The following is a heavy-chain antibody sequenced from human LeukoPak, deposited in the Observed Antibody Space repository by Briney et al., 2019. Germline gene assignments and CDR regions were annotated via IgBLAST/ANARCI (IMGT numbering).Heavy chain of an antibody. J-gene: IGHJ4*02. CDR3: ARVRSSGWYYFDY. V-gene: IGHV4-59*01. CDR1: GDSISNYY. Sequence: PSETLSLTCTVSGDSISNYYWSWIRQPPGKGLEWIGYIYYSGSTNYNPSLKSRVTISVDTSKNQFSLKLNSVTAADTAVYYCARVRSSGWYYFDYWGQGTRVTVSS. CDR2: IYYSGST. D-gene: IGHD6-19*01.